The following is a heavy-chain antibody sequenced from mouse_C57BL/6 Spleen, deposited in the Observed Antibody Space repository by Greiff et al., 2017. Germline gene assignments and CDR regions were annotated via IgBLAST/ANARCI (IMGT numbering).Heavy chain of an antibody. CDR2: IYPRDGST. D-gene: IGHD1-1*01. Sequence: QVQLQQSGPELVKPGASVKLSCKASGYTFTSYDINWVKQRPGQGLEWIGWIYPRDGSTKYNEKFKGKATLTVDTSSSTAYMELHSLTSEDSAVYFCAREGDYYYGSSFNYWGQGTTLTVSS. CDR3: AREGDYYYGSSFNY. CDR1: GYTFTSYD. J-gene: IGHJ2*01. V-gene: IGHV1-85*01.